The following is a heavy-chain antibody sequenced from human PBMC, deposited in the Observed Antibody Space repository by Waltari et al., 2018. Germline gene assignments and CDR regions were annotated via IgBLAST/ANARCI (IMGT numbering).Heavy chain of an antibody. CDR3: ARGDERLARYHFDD. Sequence: QVLLQESGPGLVKPSQTLSLTSTVSDGSINSAPYYWCWFRQPAGKGLEWIGRIYSGGDARYSPSLERRVAISVDRSKNQFSLTIFSVNAADAAVYYCARGDERLARYHFDDWGQGTQVIVSS. J-gene: IGHJ4*02. CDR1: DGSINSAPYY. CDR2: IYSGGDA. D-gene: IGHD6-25*01. V-gene: IGHV4-61*02.